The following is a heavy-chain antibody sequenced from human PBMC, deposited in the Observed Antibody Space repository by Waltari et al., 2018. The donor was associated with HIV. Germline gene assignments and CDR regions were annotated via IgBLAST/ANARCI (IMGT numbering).Heavy chain of an antibody. CDR1: GFTFDDYA. J-gene: IGHJ4*02. Sequence: EEHLVESGGGLVQPGTSLRLSCAASGFTFDDYAVHWVRQAPGRGLDWVEGSRRIGDHTGYADSVVGRFSIYRGHGKNALYLQMNSLGREDTALYNCVKDRGSTTAAAWNWGQGILVAVSS. CDR2: SRRIGDHT. V-gene: IGHV3-9*01. CDR3: VKDRGSTTAAAWN. D-gene: IGHD6-25*01.